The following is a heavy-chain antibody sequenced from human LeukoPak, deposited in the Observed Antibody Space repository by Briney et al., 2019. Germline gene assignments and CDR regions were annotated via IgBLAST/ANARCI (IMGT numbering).Heavy chain of an antibody. V-gene: IGHV1-18*01. J-gene: IGHJ4*02. D-gene: IGHD2-15*01. CDR1: GYTFTSYG. Sequence: ASVKVSCKASGYTFTSYGISWVRQAPGQGLEWMGWISAYNGNTNYAQKLQGRVAMTTDTSTSTAYMELRSLRSDDTAVYYCAREDCSGGSCASDYWGQETLVTVSS. CDR2: ISAYNGNT. CDR3: AREDCSGGSCASDY.